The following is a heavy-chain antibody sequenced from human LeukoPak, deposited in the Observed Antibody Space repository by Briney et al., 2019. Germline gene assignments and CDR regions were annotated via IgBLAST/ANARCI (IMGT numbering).Heavy chain of an antibody. CDR1: GYTFTGYY. Sequence: ASVKVSCKASGYTFTGYYMHWVRQAPGQGLEWMGRINPNSGGTNYAQKFQGRVTMTRDTSISTAYMELSRLRSGDTAVYYCARAKSGALLWFEAPTLDRKRYYYYYMDVWGKGTTVTVSS. CDR2: INPNSGGT. V-gene: IGHV1-2*06. J-gene: IGHJ6*03. D-gene: IGHD3-10*01. CDR3: ARAKSGALLWFEAPTLDRKRYYYYYMDV.